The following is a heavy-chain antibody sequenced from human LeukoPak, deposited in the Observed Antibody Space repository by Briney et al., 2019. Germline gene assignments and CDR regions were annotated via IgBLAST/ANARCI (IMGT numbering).Heavy chain of an antibody. D-gene: IGHD3-22*01. CDR3: ARALYYYDSSGYLTWFDP. CDR2: IIPILGIA. CDR1: GGTFSSYA. Sequence: SVKVSCKASGGTFSSYAISWVRQAPGQGLEWMGRIIPILGIANYAQKFQGRVTITADKSTSTAYMELSSLRSEDTAVYYCARALYYYDSSGYLTWFDPWGQGTLVTVSS. V-gene: IGHV1-69*04. J-gene: IGHJ5*02.